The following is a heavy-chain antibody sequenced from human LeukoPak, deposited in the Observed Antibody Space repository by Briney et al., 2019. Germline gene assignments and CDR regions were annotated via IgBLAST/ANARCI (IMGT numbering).Heavy chain of an antibody. CDR1: GFTFDDYA. Sequence: GRSLRLSCAASGFTFDDYAMHWVRQAPGKGLEWVSGISWNSGSIGYADSVKGRFTISRDNAKNTLYLQMNSLRAEDAAVYYCASSLRGQYYGMDVWGQGTTVTVSS. D-gene: IGHD4-17*01. V-gene: IGHV3-9*01. J-gene: IGHJ6*02. CDR2: ISWNSGSI. CDR3: ASSLRGQYYGMDV.